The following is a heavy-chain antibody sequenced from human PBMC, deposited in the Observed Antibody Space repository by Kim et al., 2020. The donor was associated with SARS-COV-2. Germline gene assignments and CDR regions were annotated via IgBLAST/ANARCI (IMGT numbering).Heavy chain of an antibody. CDR3: ARGGGPTKVLRYFDWLLMDY. CDR2: ISYDGTNT. V-gene: IGHV3-30*04. CDR1: GFTFSSYA. Sequence: GGSLRLSCAASGFTFSSYAMHWVRQAPGKGLEWVAVISYDGTNTYFADSVKGRFTISRDDSKNTLYLQMNSLRAEDTAVYYCARGGGPTKVLRYFDWLLMDYWGQGTLVTVSS. D-gene: IGHD3-9*01. J-gene: IGHJ4*02.